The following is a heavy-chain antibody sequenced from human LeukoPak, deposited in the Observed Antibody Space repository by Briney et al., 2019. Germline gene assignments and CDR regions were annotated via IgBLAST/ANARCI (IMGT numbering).Heavy chain of an antibody. D-gene: IGHD3-10*01. Sequence: GGSLRLPCAASGFTFSSYWMSWVRQAPGKGLEWVANMKQDGSETYYVDSVKGRFTISRDNAKNSLYLQMNSLRAEDTAVYYCARDSRGAFDYWGQGTLVTVSS. J-gene: IGHJ4*02. CDR1: GFTFSSYW. V-gene: IGHV3-7*01. CDR3: ARDSRGAFDY. CDR2: MKQDGSET.